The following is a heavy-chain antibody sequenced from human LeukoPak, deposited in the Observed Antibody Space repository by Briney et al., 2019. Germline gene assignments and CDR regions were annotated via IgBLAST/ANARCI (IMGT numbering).Heavy chain of an antibody. Sequence: PGGSLRLSCAASGFTFSSYGMHWVRQAPGKGLEWVAFIRYDGSNKYYADSVKGRLTISRDNSKNTLSLQMNGLRAEDTAVYYCARDGSVLPPYDAFDIWGQGTMVTVSS. D-gene: IGHD3-10*01. CDR1: GFTFSSYG. J-gene: IGHJ3*02. CDR3: ARDGSVLPPYDAFDI. V-gene: IGHV3-30*02. CDR2: IRYDGSNK.